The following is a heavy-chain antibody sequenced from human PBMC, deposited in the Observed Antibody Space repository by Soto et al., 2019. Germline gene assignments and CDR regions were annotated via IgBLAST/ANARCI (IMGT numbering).Heavy chain of an antibody. Sequence: GASVKVSCKASGYTFTSYGISWVRQAPGQGLEWMGWISAYNGNTNYAQKLQGRVTMTTDTSASTAYMELSSLRSEDTAVYYCARDIYDFWSGHHGNYFDYWGQGTLVTVSS. V-gene: IGHV1-18*01. D-gene: IGHD3-3*01. J-gene: IGHJ4*02. CDR1: GYTFTSYG. CDR3: ARDIYDFWSGHHGNYFDY. CDR2: ISAYNGNT.